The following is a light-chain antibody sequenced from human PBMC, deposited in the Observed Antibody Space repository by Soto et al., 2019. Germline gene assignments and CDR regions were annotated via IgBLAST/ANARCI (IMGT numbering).Light chain of an antibody. CDR1: QSVLYSSNNKNY. Sequence: DIVMTQSPDSLAVSLGERATINCKSSQSVLYSSNNKNYLAWYQQKPGQPPKLLIYWASTRESGVPDRFSGSGSGTDFSLTISSLQAEGVAVYSCQQYYSTPTFGQGTRLEIK. J-gene: IGKJ5*01. CDR3: QQYYSTPT. CDR2: WAS. V-gene: IGKV4-1*01.